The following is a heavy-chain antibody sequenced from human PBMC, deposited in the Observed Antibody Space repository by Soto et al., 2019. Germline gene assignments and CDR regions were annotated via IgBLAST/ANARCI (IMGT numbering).Heavy chain of an antibody. CDR2: VRGNGDPP. Sequence: GGPLRLSCSASGFTFSSYAMPWVRQAPGKGLEYVSGVRGNGDPPFYADSVKGRFTISRDNSKNTLYLQMSGLSADDTAVYYCVKSRGGNNFDFFDWGQGALVTVSS. D-gene: IGHD5-12*01. V-gene: IGHV3-64D*06. CDR1: GFTFSSYA. J-gene: IGHJ4*02. CDR3: VKSRGGNNFDFFD.